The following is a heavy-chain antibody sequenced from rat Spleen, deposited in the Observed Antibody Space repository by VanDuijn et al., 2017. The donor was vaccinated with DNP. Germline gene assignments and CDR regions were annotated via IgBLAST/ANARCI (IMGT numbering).Heavy chain of an antibody. CDR1: GFTFSDYY. V-gene: IGHV5-29*01. CDR3: ARHRTIMPYYYVMDA. D-gene: IGHD1-12*01. Sequence: EVQLVESDGGLVQPGRSLKLSCAASGFTFSDYYMAWVRQAPTKGLEWVATISYDGSSTYYRDSVKGRFTISRDNAKSTLYLQMDSLRSEDTATYYCARHRTIMPYYYVMDAWGQGASVTVSS. CDR2: ISYDGSST. J-gene: IGHJ4*01.